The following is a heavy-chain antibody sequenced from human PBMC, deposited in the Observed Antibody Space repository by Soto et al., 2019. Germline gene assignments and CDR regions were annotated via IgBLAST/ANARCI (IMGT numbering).Heavy chain of an antibody. J-gene: IGHJ4*02. CDR3: ARDGDIVLMVYELPLDY. CDR2: ISAYNGNT. D-gene: IGHD2-8*01. Sequence: QVQLVQSGAEVKKPGASVKVSCKAFGYTFTSYGISWVRQAPGQGLEWMGWISAYNGNTNYAQKLRGRVTMTTDTSTSTAYMELRSLRSDDTAVYYCARDGDIVLMVYELPLDYWGQGTLVTVSS. CDR1: GYTFTSYG. V-gene: IGHV1-18*01.